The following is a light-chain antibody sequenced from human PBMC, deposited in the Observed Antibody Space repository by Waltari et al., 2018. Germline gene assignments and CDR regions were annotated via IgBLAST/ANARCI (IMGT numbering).Light chain of an antibody. CDR3: QQYNSYWT. V-gene: IGKV1-5*03. J-gene: IGKJ1*01. Sequence: DIQLTQSPPTLAASVGDRVTITCRASQSITRWFAWYQQKPGRAPKLLIYEASSLESGVPSRFSGSGSGTEFTLTISSLQPDDFATYYCQQYNSYWTFGQGTKVEIK. CDR1: QSITRW. CDR2: EAS.